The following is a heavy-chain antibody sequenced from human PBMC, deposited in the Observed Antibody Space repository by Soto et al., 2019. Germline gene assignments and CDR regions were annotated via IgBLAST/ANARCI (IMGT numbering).Heavy chain of an antibody. D-gene: IGHD2-15*01. Sequence: QVQLVQSGAEVKKPGASVKVSCKASGYTFTSYGISWGRQAPGQGLEWMGWISAYNGNTNYAQKLQGRVTMTTDTSTSTAYMELMSLRSDDTAVYYCARDTSVVVVDATGYYYGMDVWGQGTTVTVSS. V-gene: IGHV1-18*01. CDR2: ISAYNGNT. J-gene: IGHJ6*02. CDR3: ARDTSVVVVDATGYYYGMDV. CDR1: GYTFTSYG.